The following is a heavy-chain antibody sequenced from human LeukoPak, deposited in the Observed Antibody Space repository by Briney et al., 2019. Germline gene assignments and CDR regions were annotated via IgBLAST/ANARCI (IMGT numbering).Heavy chain of an antibody. D-gene: IGHD7-27*01. CDR3: AKGELGSYWGYFDY. J-gene: IGHJ4*02. CDR1: GFTFSSYG. Sequence: GGSLRLSCAASGFTFSSYGMHWVRQAPGKGLEWVAVISYDGSNKYYADSVKGRFTISRDNSKNTLYLQMNSLRAEDTAVYYCAKGELGSYWGYFDYWGQGTLVTVSS. V-gene: IGHV3-30*18. CDR2: ISYDGSNK.